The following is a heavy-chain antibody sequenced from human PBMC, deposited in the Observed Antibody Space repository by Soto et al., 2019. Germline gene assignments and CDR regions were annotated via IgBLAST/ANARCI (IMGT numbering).Heavy chain of an antibody. V-gene: IGHV3-48*03. CDR2: ISSRSSTI. J-gene: IGHJ4*02. CDR3: ARAIAVGSTSLDY. CDR1: GFTFSSYE. Sequence: PGGSLRLSCAASGFTFSSYEMNWVRQAPGKGLEWVSYISSRSSTIYHADSVKGRLTISRDNAKNSLYLQMDSLRDEDTAVYFCARAIAVGSTSLDYWGLGTRVTVSS. D-gene: IGHD6-19*01.